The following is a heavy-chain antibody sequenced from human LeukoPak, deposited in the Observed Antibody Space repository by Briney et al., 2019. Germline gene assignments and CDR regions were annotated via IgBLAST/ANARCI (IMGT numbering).Heavy chain of an antibody. D-gene: IGHD2-15*01. CDR2: INPNSGGT. J-gene: IGHJ5*02. CDR3: AREMVVAATNWFDP. CDR1: GYTFTGYY. Sequence: GASVKVSCKASGYTFTGYYMHWVRQAPGQGLEWMGWINPNSGGTNYAQKFQGRVTMTRDTSISTAYMELSRLRSDDTAVYYCAREMVVAATNWFDPWGQGTLVTVSS. V-gene: IGHV1-2*02.